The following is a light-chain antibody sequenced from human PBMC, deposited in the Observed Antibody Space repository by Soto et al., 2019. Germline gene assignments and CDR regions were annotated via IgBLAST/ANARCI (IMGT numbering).Light chain of an antibody. CDR1: QSVFSSSNYRNY. CDR2: WAS. J-gene: IGKJ1*01. CDR3: QQYYSSPPT. V-gene: IGKV4-1*01. Sequence: DIVMTQSPDSLAVSLGERATFNCKSSQSVFSSSNYRNYLAWYQQKPRQSPKLLIYWASTRESGVPDRFSGSGSGTDFTLTISNLQAEAVAVYYCQQYYSSPPTFGQGTKVEIK.